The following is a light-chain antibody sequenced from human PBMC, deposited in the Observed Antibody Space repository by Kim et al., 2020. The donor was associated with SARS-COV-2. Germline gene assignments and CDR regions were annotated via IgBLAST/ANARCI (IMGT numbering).Light chain of an antibody. CDR2: EAS. CDR1: QGISNY. CDR3: QQLNTYPPYT. Sequence: ASVGDRVTLTCRTSQGISNYLAWYQQKPGKAPKLLIYEASTLQSGVPSRFIGSGSGTEFTLTISSLQPEDFATYYCQQLNTYPPYTFGQGTKLEI. J-gene: IGKJ2*01. V-gene: IGKV1-9*01.